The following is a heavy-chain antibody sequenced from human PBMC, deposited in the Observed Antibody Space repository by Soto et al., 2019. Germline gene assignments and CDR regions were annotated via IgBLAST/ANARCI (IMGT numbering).Heavy chain of an antibody. CDR1: GFTFSSYW. Sequence: GSLRLSCAASGFTFSSYWMSWVRQAPGKGLEWVANIKQDGSEKYYVDSVKGRFTISRDNAKNSLYLQMNSLRAEDTAVYYCARLTYYDFWSGHYYYYGMDVWGQGTTVTVSS. J-gene: IGHJ6*02. D-gene: IGHD3-3*01. V-gene: IGHV3-7*01. CDR2: IKQDGSEK. CDR3: ARLTYYDFWSGHYYYYGMDV.